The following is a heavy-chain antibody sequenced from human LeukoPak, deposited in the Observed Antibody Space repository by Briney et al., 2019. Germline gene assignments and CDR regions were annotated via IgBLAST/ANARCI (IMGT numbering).Heavy chain of an antibody. CDR2: IYYSGST. D-gene: IGHD3-10*01. J-gene: IGHJ3*02. Sequence: SETLSLTCTVSGGSISSSSYYWGWIRQPPGKGLEWIGYIYYSGSTNYNPSLKSRVTISVDTSKNQFSLKLTSVTAADTAVYYCARDYSGSNAFDIWGQGTMVTVSS. V-gene: IGHV4-39*07. CDR3: ARDYSGSNAFDI. CDR1: GGSISSSSYY.